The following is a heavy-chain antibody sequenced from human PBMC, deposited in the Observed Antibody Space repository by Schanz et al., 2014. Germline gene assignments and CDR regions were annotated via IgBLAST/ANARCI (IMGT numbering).Heavy chain of an antibody. V-gene: IGHV1-69*04. Sequence: QVQLVQSGDEVKKPGASVKVSCKASRSTFSSYTISWVRQARGQGLEWVGRFIPILDVGNYAQQFQGRVTMTRDTYASTVYMEVSSLRSEDTAVYYCARDGGEVVRGVIEGVNHYYYGMDVWGQGTTVTVSS. CDR2: FIPILDVG. J-gene: IGHJ6*02. CDR3: ARDGGEVVRGVIEGVNHYYYGMDV. D-gene: IGHD3-10*01. CDR1: RSTFSSYT.